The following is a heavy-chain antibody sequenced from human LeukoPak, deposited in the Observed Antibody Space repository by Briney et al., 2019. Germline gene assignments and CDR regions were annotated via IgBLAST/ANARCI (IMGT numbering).Heavy chain of an antibody. CDR1: GYTFTSYG. Sequence: GASVKVSCKASGYTFTSYGISWVRQAPGQGPEWMGWISAYNGNTNYAQKLQGRVTMTTDKSTSTAYMELRSLRSDDTAVYYCARRTYSSSSSIFDYWGQGTLVTVSS. J-gene: IGHJ4*02. D-gene: IGHD6-6*01. CDR2: ISAYNGNT. CDR3: ARRTYSSSSSIFDY. V-gene: IGHV1-18*01.